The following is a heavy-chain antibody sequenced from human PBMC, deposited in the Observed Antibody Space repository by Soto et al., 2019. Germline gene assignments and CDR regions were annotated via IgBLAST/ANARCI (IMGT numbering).Heavy chain of an antibody. J-gene: IGHJ6*04. Sequence: EVQLVESGGGLLQPGGSLTLSCTASGFTFSNYWMHWVRQAPGKGLVWVSRTKSDGSGTSYTDSVKGRFTISRDNAYNTLYLEMSNLRAEDTAVYYGARGVFDYGRGRMDVWGKGTTVIVSS. CDR3: ARGVFDYGRGRMDV. V-gene: IGHV3-74*01. D-gene: IGHD3-10*01. CDR2: TKSDGSGT. CDR1: GFTFSNYW.